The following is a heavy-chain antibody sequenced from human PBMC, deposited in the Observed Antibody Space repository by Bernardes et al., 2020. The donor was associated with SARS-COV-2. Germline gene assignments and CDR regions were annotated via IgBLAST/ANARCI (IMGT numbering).Heavy chain of an antibody. CDR2: IYSSGST. Sequence: SETLSLTCTVSGGSISSSSYYWGWIRQPPGKGLEWIGSIYSSGSTYYNPSLKSRVIISVDMSKNQFSLRLSSVTAADTTIYYCASSYYYDSSGYDYAGLYFDYWGQGTLVTVSS. V-gene: IGHV4-39*01. D-gene: IGHD3-22*01. CDR3: ASSYYYDSSGYDYAGLYFDY. J-gene: IGHJ4*02. CDR1: GGSISSSSYY.